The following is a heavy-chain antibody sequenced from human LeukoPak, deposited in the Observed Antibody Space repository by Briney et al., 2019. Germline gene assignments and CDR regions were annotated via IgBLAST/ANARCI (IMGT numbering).Heavy chain of an antibody. D-gene: IGHD6-6*01. CDR3: ATSYSSSSPFDY. Sequence: ASVKVSCKASGYTFTGYYMHWVQQAPGKGLECMGLVDPEDGEAIYAEKFQGRVTISADTSTDTAYMELSSLRSEDTAVYYCATSYSSSSPFDYWGQGTLVTVSS. V-gene: IGHV1-69-2*01. CDR1: GYTFTGYY. CDR2: VDPEDGEA. J-gene: IGHJ4*02.